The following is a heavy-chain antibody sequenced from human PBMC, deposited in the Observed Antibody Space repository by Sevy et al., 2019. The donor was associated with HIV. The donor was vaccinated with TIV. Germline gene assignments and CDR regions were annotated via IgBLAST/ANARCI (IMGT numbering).Heavy chain of an antibody. CDR1: GFTFSANW. D-gene: IGHD3-16*01. Sequence: GGSLRLSCAASGFTFSANWINWVRQAPGKGLEWVANIKGDGRDKHYVDSVEGRFTISRDNAKNLLYLQMNSLRVEDTAVYYCAHETFGRFESWGQGTLVTVSS. V-gene: IGHV3-7*01. CDR2: IKGDGRDK. J-gene: IGHJ4*02. CDR3: AHETFGRFES.